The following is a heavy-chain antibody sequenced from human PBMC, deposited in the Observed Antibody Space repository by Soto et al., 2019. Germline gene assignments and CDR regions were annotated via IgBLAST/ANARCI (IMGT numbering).Heavy chain of an antibody. J-gene: IGHJ6*02. Sequence: EVQLVESGGGLVKPGGSLRLSCAASGFTFSSYSMNWVRQAPGKGLEWVSSISSSSSYIYYADSVKGRFTISRDNAKNSLYLQMNSLRAEDTAVYYCARDPGVLNYGMDVWGQGTTVTVSS. CDR1: GFTFSSYS. V-gene: IGHV3-21*01. CDR2: ISSSSSYI. CDR3: ARDPGVLNYGMDV. D-gene: IGHD6-13*01.